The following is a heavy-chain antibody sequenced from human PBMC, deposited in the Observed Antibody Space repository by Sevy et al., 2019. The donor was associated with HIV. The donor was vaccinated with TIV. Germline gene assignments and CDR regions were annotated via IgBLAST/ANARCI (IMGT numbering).Heavy chain of an antibody. CDR2: ISSSGSSI. CDR3: TRNGGAFDNGFDH. CDR1: GFTFSSYD. D-gene: IGHD2-8*01. J-gene: IGHJ5*02. Sequence: GGSLRLSCTASGFTFSSYDMNWVRQAPGKGLEWVSKISSSGSSIYYADSVKGRFTISRDNAKNSLNLQMNSLRAEDTAVYYCTRNGGAFDNGFDHWGQGTPVTVSS. V-gene: IGHV3-48*03.